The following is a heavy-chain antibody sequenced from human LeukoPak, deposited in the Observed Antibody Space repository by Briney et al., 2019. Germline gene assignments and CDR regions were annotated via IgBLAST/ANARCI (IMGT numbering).Heavy chain of an antibody. V-gene: IGHV5-51*01. Sequence: ESLKISCKGSGFTFGSYWIGWVRQMPGKGLEWMGIIYPGDSDTRYSPSFQGQVTISADNSITTAYLQWSSLKASDTAMYYCARSAAARRGLYFDYWGQGTLVTISS. CDR3: ARSAAARRGLYFDY. D-gene: IGHD6-6*01. CDR1: GFTFGSYW. J-gene: IGHJ4*02. CDR2: IYPGDSDT.